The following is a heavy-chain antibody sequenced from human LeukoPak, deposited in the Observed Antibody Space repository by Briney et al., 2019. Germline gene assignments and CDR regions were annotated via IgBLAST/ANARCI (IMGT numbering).Heavy chain of an antibody. CDR2: IIPIFGTA. CDR3: ARDLDYYDIESEGY. CDR1: GGTFSSYA. Sequence: ASVKVSCKASGGTFSSYAISWVRQAPGQGLEWMGRIIPIFGTANYAQKFQGRVTITTDESTSTAYMELSSLRSEDTAVYYCARDLDYYDIESEGYWGQGTLVTVSS. V-gene: IGHV1-69*05. J-gene: IGHJ4*02. D-gene: IGHD3-22*01.